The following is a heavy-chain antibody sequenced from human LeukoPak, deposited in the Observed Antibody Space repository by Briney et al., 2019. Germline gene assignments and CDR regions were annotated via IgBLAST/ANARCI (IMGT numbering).Heavy chain of an antibody. CDR1: GFTFSSYE. J-gene: IGHJ3*02. CDR2: ISSSSSYT. V-gene: IGHV3-11*06. D-gene: IGHD3-3*01. Sequence: GGSLRLSCAASGFTFSSYEMNWIRQAPGKGLEWVSYISSSSSYTNYADSVKGRLTISRDNAKNSLYLQMNSLRAEDTAVYYCARGGRFVAFDIWGQGTMVTVSS. CDR3: ARGGRFVAFDI.